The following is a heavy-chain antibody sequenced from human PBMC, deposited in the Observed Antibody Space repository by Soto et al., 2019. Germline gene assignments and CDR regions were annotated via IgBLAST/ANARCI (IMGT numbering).Heavy chain of an antibody. CDR2: IYYTGNT. CDR1: GGSISSSSYY. CDR3: ARRTVNIRTFYSGLKTHCFDY. Sequence: PSETLSLTCAVSGGSISSSSYYWGWIRQPPGKGLEWIGSIYYTGNTYYTPSLQSQVAISVGTSKNQFSLKLNSVTAADTAVYYCARRTVNIRTFYSGLKTHCFDYWGQGALVTVSS. D-gene: IGHD6-19*01. V-gene: IGHV4-39*01. J-gene: IGHJ4*02.